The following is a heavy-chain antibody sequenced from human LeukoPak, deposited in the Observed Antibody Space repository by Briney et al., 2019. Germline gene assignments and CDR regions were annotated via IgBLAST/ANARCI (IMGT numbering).Heavy chain of an antibody. Sequence: PSETLSLTCTVSGGSISSYYWSWIRQPPGKGLEWIGYIYYSGSTNYNPSLKSRVTISVDTSKNQFSLKLSSVTAADTAVYYCARTSWSSGWFDPWGQGTLVTVSS. V-gene: IGHV4-59*08. CDR2: IYYSGST. CDR3: ARTSWSSGWFDP. D-gene: IGHD1-26*01. J-gene: IGHJ5*02. CDR1: GGSISSYY.